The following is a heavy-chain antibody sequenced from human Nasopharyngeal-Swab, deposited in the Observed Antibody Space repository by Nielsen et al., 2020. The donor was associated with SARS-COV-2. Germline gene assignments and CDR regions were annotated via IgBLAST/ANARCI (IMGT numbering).Heavy chain of an antibody. D-gene: IGHD6-13*01. V-gene: IGHV3-53*01. CDR3: ARMDFIASRDY. Sequence: WIRQPPGKGLEWVAVIYSRGETHYTDSVRGRFTIPRDNSKNMVNLQLNSLRAEDTAVYYCARMDFIASRDYWGQGTLVTVSS. J-gene: IGHJ4*02. CDR2: IYSRGET.